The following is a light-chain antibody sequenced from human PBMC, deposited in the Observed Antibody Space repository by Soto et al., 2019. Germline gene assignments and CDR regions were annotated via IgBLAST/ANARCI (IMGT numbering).Light chain of an antibody. CDR1: SGDVGGYNY. CDR3: SSYSSSSTVI. CDR2: DVI. V-gene: IGLV2-14*01. J-gene: IGLJ2*01. Sequence: QSALTQPASVSGSPGQSITISCTGTSGDVGGYNYVSWYQQHPGKAPKLIIYDVINRPSGVSNRFSGSKSGNTASLTISRLQAEDEADYYCSSYSSSSTVIFGGGTQLTVL.